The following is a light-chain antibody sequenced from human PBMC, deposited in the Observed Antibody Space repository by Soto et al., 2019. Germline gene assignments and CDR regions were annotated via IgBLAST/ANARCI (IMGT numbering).Light chain of an antibody. V-gene: IGLV2-14*01. CDR1: SSYVGGYNY. CDR2: DVS. CDR3: SSYTSSIPYV. J-gene: IGLJ1*01. Sequence: QSVLTQPASVSGSPGQSITISCTGTSSYVGGYNYVSWYQQHPGKAPKLMIYDVSNRPSGVSNRFSGSKSGNTASLTISGLQAKDEADYYCSSYTSSIPYVFGTGTKVT.